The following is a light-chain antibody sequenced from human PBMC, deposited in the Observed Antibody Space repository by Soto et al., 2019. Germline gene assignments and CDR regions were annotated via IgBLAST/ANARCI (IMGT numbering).Light chain of an antibody. J-gene: IGKJ2*01. CDR3: QQYGSSPPYT. CDR2: GAS. Sequence: EIVLTQSPGTLSLSPGERATLSCRASQSVSSSYLAWYQQKPGQAPRLLIYGASSRATGIPDRFSGSGSGTDLRLTIRRLEPEDFAVYYCQQYGSSPPYTFGQGTKLEIK. V-gene: IGKV3-20*01. CDR1: QSVSSSY.